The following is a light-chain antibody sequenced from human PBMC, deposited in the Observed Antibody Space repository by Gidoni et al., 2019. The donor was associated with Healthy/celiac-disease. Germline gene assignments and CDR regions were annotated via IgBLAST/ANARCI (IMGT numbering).Light chain of an antibody. V-gene: IGKV1-27*01. J-gene: IGKJ4*01. CDR1: QGIRSY. CDR2: SAS. Sequence: DIPFTQPPSSLSASVGDRVTITCRVSQGIRSYLNWYRQKPGKVPKLLIYSASNLQSGVPSRFSGRGSGTDFTLTISSLQPEDVATYYGQRIYNAPAPFGGGTKVEIK. CDR3: QRIYNAPAP.